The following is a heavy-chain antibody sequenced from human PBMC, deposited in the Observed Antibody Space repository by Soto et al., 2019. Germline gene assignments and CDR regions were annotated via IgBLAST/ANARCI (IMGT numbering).Heavy chain of an antibody. CDR2: INHSGST. CDR3: ARGPTYYYGSGRFDP. D-gene: IGHD3-10*01. J-gene: IGHJ5*02. Sequence: QVQLQQWGAGLLKPSETLSLTCAVYGGSFSGYYWSWIRQPPGKGLEWIGEINHSGSTNYNPSLKSRVTISVDTSKNQCSLKLSSVTAADTAVYYCARGPTYYYGSGRFDPWGQGTLVTVSS. V-gene: IGHV4-34*01. CDR1: GGSFSGYY.